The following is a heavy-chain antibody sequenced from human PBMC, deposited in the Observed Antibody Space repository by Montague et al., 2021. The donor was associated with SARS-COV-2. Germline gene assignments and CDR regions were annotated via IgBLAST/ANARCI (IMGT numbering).Heavy chain of an antibody. J-gene: IGHJ3*02. CDR2: ISNSAYTT. CDR3: TRDYRSIVGDGLDI. V-gene: IGHV3-48*03. Sequence: SLRLSCADSGFTFSNYDMNWVRQAPGKGPEWISYISNSAYTTSYAGSVKGRFTISRDNGKNSLYLQMNSLRVEDTAVYYCTRDYRSIVGDGLDIWGQGTKVTVSS. D-gene: IGHD3-16*02. CDR1: GFTFSNYD.